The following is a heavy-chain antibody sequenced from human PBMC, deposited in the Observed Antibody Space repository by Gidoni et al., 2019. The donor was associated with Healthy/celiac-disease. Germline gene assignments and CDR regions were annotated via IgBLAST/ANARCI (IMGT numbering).Heavy chain of an antibody. D-gene: IGHD3-22*01. J-gene: IGHJ5*02. V-gene: IGHV4-39*07. CDR2: IYYSGST. CDR1: GGSLSSSSYY. CDR3: ARAPQRYYDSSGYYFAPP. Sequence: QLQLQESGPGLVKPSETLSLTCTVSGGSLSSSSYYWGWIRQPPGKGLEWIGSIYYSGSTYYNPSLKSRVTISVDTSKNQFSLKLSSVTAADTAVYYCARAPQRYYDSSGYYFAPPWGQGTLVTVSS.